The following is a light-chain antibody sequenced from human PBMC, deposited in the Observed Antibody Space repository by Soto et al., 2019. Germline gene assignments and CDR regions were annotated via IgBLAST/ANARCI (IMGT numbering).Light chain of an antibody. V-gene: IGLV2-14*01. CDR3: SSYTSTSTLV. Sequence: QSVLTQPASVSGSPGQSITISCTGTSNDVGTHNFVSWYQQHPGKAPKLMIHEVTDRPSGVSNRFSGSKSGNTASLTISGLQAEDEADYYCSSYTSTSTLVFGTGTKLTVL. CDR2: EVT. J-gene: IGLJ1*01. CDR1: SNDVGTHNF.